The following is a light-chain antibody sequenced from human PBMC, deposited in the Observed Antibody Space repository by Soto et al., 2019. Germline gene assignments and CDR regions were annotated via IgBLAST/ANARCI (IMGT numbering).Light chain of an antibody. V-gene: IGKV1-5*03. J-gene: IGKJ5*01. CDR2: KAS. Sequence: DIQMTQSPSTLSASVGDRVTITCRASQSISSWLAWYQQKPGKAPKLLIYKASSLESGAPSRFSGSGSGTDFTLTISSLQSEDFAVYYCQQYNNWPPITFGQGTRLEIK. CDR1: QSISSW. CDR3: QQYNNWPPIT.